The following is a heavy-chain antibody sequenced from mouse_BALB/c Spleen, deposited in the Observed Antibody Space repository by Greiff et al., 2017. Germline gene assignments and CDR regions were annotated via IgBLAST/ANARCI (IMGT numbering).Heavy chain of an antibody. J-gene: IGHJ2*01. V-gene: IGHV1S26*01. CDR1: GYTFTSYT. D-gene: IGHD2-14*01. CDR2: INPSSGYT. Sequence: QVHVKQPGAELVKPGASVKLSCKASGYTFTSYTMHWVKQRPGQGLEWIGYINPSSGYTNYNQKFKDKATLTADKSSSTAYMQLSSLTSEDSAVYYCARGGVRPLFDYWGQGTTLTVSS. CDR3: ARGGVRPLFDY.